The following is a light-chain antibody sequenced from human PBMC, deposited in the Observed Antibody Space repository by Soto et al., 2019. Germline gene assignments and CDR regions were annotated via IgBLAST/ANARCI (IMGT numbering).Light chain of an antibody. J-gene: IGKJ3*01. Sequence: DIPMTQSPSSLSASVGDRVTITCQARQDISNYLNWYQQKPGKAPKLLIYDASNLETGVPSRFSGSGSGTDFTFTISSLQPEDIATYYCQQYDNLPIFTFGPGTKVDIK. CDR1: QDISNY. V-gene: IGKV1-33*01. CDR3: QQYDNLPIFT. CDR2: DAS.